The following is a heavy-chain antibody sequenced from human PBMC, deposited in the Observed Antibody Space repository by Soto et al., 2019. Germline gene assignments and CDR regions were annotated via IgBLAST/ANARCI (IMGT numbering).Heavy chain of an antibody. CDR1: GGTFSNSA. Sequence: QVQLEQSGAEVKKPGSSVKVSCKTSGGTFSNSAISWVRQAPGQGPEWMGGIMPIFRTPDYAQKFQDRVTITADQSTTTAYMALRGLRSAATAVYYCPRDKDRLQIGGNSHSLLDVWGQRTTVTVSS. CDR3: PRDKDRLQIGGNSHSLLDV. V-gene: IGHV1-69*12. CDR2: IMPIFRTP. D-gene: IGHD1-7*01. J-gene: IGHJ6*02.